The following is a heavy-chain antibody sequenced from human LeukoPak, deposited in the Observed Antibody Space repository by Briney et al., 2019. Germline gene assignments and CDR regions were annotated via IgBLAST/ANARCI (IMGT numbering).Heavy chain of an antibody. CDR2: IFYSGGS. CDR1: GGSISSYY. V-gene: IGHV4-59*08. CDR3: ARLGSTFDI. Sequence: PSGTLFLTCTVSGGSISSYYWTWIRQPPGKGLEWIGYIFYSGGSNYNPSLKSRVTISVDTSKNHFSLRLSSVTAADTAVYYCARLGSTFDIWGQGTMVTVSS. D-gene: IGHD2-2*01. J-gene: IGHJ3*02.